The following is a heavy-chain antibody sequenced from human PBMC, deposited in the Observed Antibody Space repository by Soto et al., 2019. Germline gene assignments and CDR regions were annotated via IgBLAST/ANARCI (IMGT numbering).Heavy chain of an antibody. Sequence: GGSLRLSCAASGFTFSSYSMNWVRQAPGKGLEWVSSISSGSSYIYYADSVKGRFTISRDNAKNSLYLQMNSLRAEDTAVYYCARDGDSSGYPLCPDYWGQGTLVTVSS. CDR3: ARDGDSSGYPLCPDY. V-gene: IGHV3-21*01. CDR1: GFTFSSYS. CDR2: ISSGSSYI. D-gene: IGHD3-22*01. J-gene: IGHJ4*02.